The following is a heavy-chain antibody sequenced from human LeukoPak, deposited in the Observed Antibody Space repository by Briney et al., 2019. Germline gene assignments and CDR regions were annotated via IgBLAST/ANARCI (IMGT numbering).Heavy chain of an antibody. CDR3: ARGNYYDSSGYHNYYYYGMDV. Sequence: ASVKVSCKASGYTFTSYGISWVRQAPGQGLEWVGWISAYNSNTNYAQKLQGRVTMTTDTSTSTAYMELRSLRSDDTAVYYCARGNYYDSSGYHNYYYYGMDVWGQGTTVTVSS. J-gene: IGHJ6*02. V-gene: IGHV1-18*01. CDR2: ISAYNSNT. D-gene: IGHD3-22*01. CDR1: GYTFTSYG.